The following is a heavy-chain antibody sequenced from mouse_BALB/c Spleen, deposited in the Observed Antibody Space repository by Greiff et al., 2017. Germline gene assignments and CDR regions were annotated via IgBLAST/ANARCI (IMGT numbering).Heavy chain of an antibody. D-gene: IGHD1-1*01. CDR3: ATAYYGSSDFDY. CDR1: GYTFTSYW. CDR2: INPSNGRT. V-gene: IGHV1S81*02. J-gene: IGHJ2*01. Sequence: QVHVKQPGAELVKPGASVKLSCKASGYTFTSYWMHWVKQRPGQGLEWIGEINPSNGRTNYNEKFKSKATLTVDKSSSTAYMQLSSLTSEDSAVYYCATAYYGSSDFDYWGQGTTLTVSS.